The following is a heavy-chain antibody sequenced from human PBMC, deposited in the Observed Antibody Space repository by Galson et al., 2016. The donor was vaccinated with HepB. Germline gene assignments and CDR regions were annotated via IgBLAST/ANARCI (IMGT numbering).Heavy chain of an antibody. CDR2: ISRSGDST. CDR3: VQGSAAPAV. V-gene: IGHV3-23*01. J-gene: IGHJ6*04. D-gene: IGHD1-26*01. CDR1: GFTFSNYG. Sequence: SLRLSCAASGFTFSNYGMTWVRQAPGKGLEVVSSISRSGDSTDYADAVKGRCTISRDNSENTLSLQMNSLTADDTAIYYCVQGSAAPAVWGKGTTVTVSS.